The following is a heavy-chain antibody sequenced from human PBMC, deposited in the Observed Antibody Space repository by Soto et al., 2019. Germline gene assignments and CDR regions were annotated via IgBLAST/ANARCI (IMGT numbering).Heavy chain of an antibody. CDR3: GRCTSTSCHLGSDY. J-gene: IGHJ4*02. CDR1: GSAFSSYS. CDR2: ISHDGINN. D-gene: IGHD2-2*01. Sequence: VGSLRLSCAASGSAFSSYSMNWVRQAPGKGLEWVALISHDGINNYYDDSVRGRFTISRDSSTNTLYLQMNSLRAADTAVYYCGRCTSTSCHLGSDYWGQGTLVTVSS. V-gene: IGHV3-30-3*01.